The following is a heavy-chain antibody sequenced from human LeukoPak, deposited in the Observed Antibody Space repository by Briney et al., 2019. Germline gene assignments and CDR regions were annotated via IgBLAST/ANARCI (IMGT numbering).Heavy chain of an antibody. Sequence: GRSLRLSCAASGFTFSSYGMHWVRQAPGKGLEWVAVIWYDGSNKYYADSVKGRFTISRDNSKTTLYLQMNSLRAEDTAVYYCAKDVVYDSSGYYHFLDYWGQGTLVTVSS. J-gene: IGHJ4*02. CDR1: GFTFSSYG. D-gene: IGHD3-22*01. CDR3: AKDVVYDSSGYYHFLDY. V-gene: IGHV3-33*06. CDR2: IWYDGSNK.